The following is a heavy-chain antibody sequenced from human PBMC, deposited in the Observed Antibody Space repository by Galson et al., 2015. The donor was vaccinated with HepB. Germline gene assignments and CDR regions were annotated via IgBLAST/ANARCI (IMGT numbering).Heavy chain of an antibody. V-gene: IGHV3-48*04. CDR3: ARGLMRGYSSGRYGP. CDR2: ISGSGGTK. Sequence: SLRLSCAASGFTFSTYTMNWVRQAPGKGLEWVSYISGSGGTKYYADSVKGRFTISRDNAKNSLYLQMNSLRAEDTAVYYCARGLMRGYSSGRYGPWGQGTLVTVSS. J-gene: IGHJ5*02. CDR1: GFTFSTYT. D-gene: IGHD6-19*01.